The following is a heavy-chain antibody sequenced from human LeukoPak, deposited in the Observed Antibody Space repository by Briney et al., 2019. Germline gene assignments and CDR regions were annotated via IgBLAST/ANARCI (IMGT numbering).Heavy chain of an antibody. Sequence: PSETLSLTCTVSGGSISSGDYYWSWIRQPPGKGLEWIGSIYCSGSTYYNPSLKSRVTISVDTSKNQFSLKLSSVTAADTAVYYCASTYYDFWSGRRNWFDPWGQGTLVTVSS. D-gene: IGHD3-3*01. CDR3: ASTYYDFWSGRRNWFDP. V-gene: IGHV4-39*01. CDR1: GGSISSGDYY. J-gene: IGHJ5*02. CDR2: IYCSGST.